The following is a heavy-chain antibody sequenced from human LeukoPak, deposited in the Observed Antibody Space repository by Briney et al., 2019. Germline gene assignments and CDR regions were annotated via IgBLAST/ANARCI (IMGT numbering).Heavy chain of an antibody. CDR3: VRDPRPYYYDKSGYHHYYFDY. CDR1: GGTFSSNA. V-gene: IGHV1-69*05. CDR2: IIAIFGTA. D-gene: IGHD3-22*01. Sequence: SVKVSCKASGGTFSSNAISWVRQAPGQGLEWMGGIIAIFGTANYAQKFQGRVTISTDASTSTVYMELSSLRSDDTAVYYCVRDPRPYYYDKSGYHHYYFDYWGQGTLVTVSS. J-gene: IGHJ4*02.